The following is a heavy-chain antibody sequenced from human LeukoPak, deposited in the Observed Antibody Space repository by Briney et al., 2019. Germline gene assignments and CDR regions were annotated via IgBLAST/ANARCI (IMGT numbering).Heavy chain of an antibody. CDR2: IYTSGST. J-gene: IGHJ4*02. CDR3: ARERRYCSSTSCYKLFDY. Sequence: PSETLSLTCTVSGGSIRTYYWNWIRQPTGKGLEWIGRIYTSGSTNYNPSLKSRVTISVDTSKNQFSLKLSSVTAADTAVYYCARERRYCSSTSCYKLFDYWGQGTLVTVSS. CDR1: GGSIRTYY. V-gene: IGHV4-4*07. D-gene: IGHD2-2*02.